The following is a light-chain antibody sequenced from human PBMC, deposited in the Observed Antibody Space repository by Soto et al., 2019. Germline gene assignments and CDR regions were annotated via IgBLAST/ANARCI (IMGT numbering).Light chain of an antibody. CDR3: QQYNSYPWT. CDR1: QSISSW. Sequence: DIQMTQSPSTLSASVGDRVTITCRASQSISSWLAWYQQKPGKTPTLLIYKASSSESGVPSRFSGSGSGTEFTLTISSLQPDDFATYYCQQYNSYPWTFGQGTKVEIK. J-gene: IGKJ1*01. CDR2: KAS. V-gene: IGKV1-5*03.